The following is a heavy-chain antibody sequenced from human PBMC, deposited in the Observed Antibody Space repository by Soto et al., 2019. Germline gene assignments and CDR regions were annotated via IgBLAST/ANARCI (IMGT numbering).Heavy chain of an antibody. CDR1: GGFISSSNW. Sequence: QVQLQESGPGLVKPSGTLSLTCAVSGGFISSSNWWSWVRQPPGKGLEWIGEIYHSGTTNYNPSLKSRVTLSVDKSKNQFSLKLNSVTSADTSVYYCAGNSGTYSFDYWGQGTLVTVSS. CDR2: IYHSGTT. D-gene: IGHD1-26*01. CDR3: AGNSGTYSFDY. J-gene: IGHJ4*02. V-gene: IGHV4-4*02.